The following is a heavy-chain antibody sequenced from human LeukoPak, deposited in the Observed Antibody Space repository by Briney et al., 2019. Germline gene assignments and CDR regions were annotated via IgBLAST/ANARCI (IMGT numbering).Heavy chain of an antibody. V-gene: IGHV3-23*01. J-gene: IGHJ4*02. CDR3: AKSDDFWANYDY. CDR1: GFTFSSYS. Sequence: SGGSLRLSCAVSGFTFSSYSMNWVRQTPGKGLEWVSTISGNGGSTYYADSVKGRFTSSRDNSKDTLYLQMNSLRDEDTAVYYCAKSDDFWANYDYWGQGTLVTVSS. D-gene: IGHD3-16*01. CDR2: ISGNGGST.